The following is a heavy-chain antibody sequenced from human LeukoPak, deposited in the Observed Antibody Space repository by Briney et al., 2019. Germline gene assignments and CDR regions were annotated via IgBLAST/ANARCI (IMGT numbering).Heavy chain of an antibody. Sequence: ASVKVSCKASGYTFTGYYMHWVRQAPGQGLEWMGWINPNGGGTNYAQKFQGRVTMTRDTSISTAYMELSRLRSDDTAVYYCARDYYDSSGYYETSGDDAFDIWGQGTMVTVSS. CDR2: INPNGGGT. V-gene: IGHV1-2*02. D-gene: IGHD3-22*01. CDR3: ARDYYDSSGYYETSGDDAFDI. CDR1: GYTFTGYY. J-gene: IGHJ3*02.